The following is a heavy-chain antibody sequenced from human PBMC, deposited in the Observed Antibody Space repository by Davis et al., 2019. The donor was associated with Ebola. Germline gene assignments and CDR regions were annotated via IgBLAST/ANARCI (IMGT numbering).Heavy chain of an antibody. CDR3: AKDPHDFWSGDLPGGWFDP. CDR2: ISWNSGSI. J-gene: IGHJ5*02. CDR1: GFTFDDYA. V-gene: IGHV3-9*01. Sequence: GGSLRLSCAASGFTFDDYAMHWVRQAPGKGLEWVSGISWNSGSIGYADSVKGRFTISRDNAKNSLYLQMNSLRAEDTALYYCAKDPHDFWSGDLPGGWFDPWGQGTLVTVSS. D-gene: IGHD3-3*01.